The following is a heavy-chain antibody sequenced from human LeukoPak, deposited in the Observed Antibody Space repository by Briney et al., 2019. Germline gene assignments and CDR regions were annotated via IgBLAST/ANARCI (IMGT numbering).Heavy chain of an antibody. V-gene: IGHV3-66*01. Sequence: GGSLRLSCAASGFTFSSYSMNWVRQAPGKGLEWVSVIYSGGSTYYADSVKGRFTISRDNSKNTLYLQMNSLRAEDTAVYYCARDLRRHGAFDIWGQGTMVTVSS. D-gene: IGHD3-9*01. CDR2: IYSGGST. J-gene: IGHJ3*02. CDR3: ARDLRRHGAFDI. CDR1: GFTFSSYS.